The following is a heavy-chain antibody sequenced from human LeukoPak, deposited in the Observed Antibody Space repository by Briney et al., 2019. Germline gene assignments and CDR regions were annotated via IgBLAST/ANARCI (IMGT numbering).Heavy chain of an antibody. D-gene: IGHD1-26*01. CDR2: IYYSGST. Sequence: SETLSLTCTVSGGSISTYNWNWIRQPPGKGLEWIGYIYYSGSTNYNPSLKSRVTISVDTSKNQFSLKLSSVTAADTAVYYCARGLVDWGQGTLVTVSS. J-gene: IGHJ4*02. CDR1: GGSISTYN. V-gene: IGHV4-59*01. CDR3: ARGLVD.